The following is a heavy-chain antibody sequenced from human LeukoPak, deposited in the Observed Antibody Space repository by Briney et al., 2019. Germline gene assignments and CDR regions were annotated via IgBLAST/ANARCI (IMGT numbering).Heavy chain of an antibody. CDR3: AKSTGYSSSPRYFDY. V-gene: IGHV3-23*01. Sequence: GGSLRLSCAASGFTFSSYAMSWVRQAPGKGLEWVSAISGSGGSTHYADSVKGRFTISRDNSKNTLYLQTNSLRAEDTAVYYCAKSTGYSSSPRYFDYWGQGTLVTVSS. CDR1: GFTFSSYA. D-gene: IGHD6-13*01. J-gene: IGHJ4*02. CDR2: ISGSGGST.